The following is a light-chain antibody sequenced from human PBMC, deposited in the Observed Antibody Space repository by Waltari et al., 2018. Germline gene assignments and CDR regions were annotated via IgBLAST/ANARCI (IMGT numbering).Light chain of an antibody. CDR1: QDIGSW. CDR2: TAS. CDR3: LQVSSFPVT. Sequence: DIQMTQSPSSVSASVGDRVTITCRASQDIGSWLAWDQQKPGKAPNLLIYTASSLESGVPSRFSGSGSGTDFTLTINSLRPEDFATYSCLQVSSFPVTFGGGTKVEV. J-gene: IGKJ4*01. V-gene: IGKV1-12*01.